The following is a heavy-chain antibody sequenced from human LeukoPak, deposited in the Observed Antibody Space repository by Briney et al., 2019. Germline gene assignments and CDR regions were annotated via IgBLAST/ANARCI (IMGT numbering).Heavy chain of an antibody. D-gene: IGHD3-16*02. V-gene: IGHV3-21*01. CDR2: ISSSSSYI. Sequence: GGSLRLSCAASGFTFSSYSMNWVRQAPGKGLEWVSSISSSSSYIYYADSVKGRFTISRDNAKNSLYLQMNSLRAEDTAVYYCARLYYDYVWGSYRYPIPNFDYWGQGTLVTVSS. J-gene: IGHJ4*02. CDR1: GFTFSSYS. CDR3: ARLYYDYVWGSYRYPIPNFDY.